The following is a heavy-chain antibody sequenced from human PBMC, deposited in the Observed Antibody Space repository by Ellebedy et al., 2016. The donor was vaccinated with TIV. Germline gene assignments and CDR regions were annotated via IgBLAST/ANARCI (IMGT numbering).Heavy chain of an antibody. CDR2: ISYSGII. D-gene: IGHD1-14*01. CDR1: GGSINSYY. CDR3: ARDGPRRGGMNV. V-gene: IGHV4-59*01. J-gene: IGHJ6*02. Sequence: MPSETLSLTCTVPGGSINSYYWSWIRQPPGKGLEWIGYISYSGIINYIPSLKSRLTMSVDTSKNQISLKVTSVTAADTAVYYCARDGPRRGGMNVWGQGTTVTVSS.